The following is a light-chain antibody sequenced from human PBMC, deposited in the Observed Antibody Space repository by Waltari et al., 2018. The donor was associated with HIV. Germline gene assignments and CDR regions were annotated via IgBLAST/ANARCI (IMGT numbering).Light chain of an antibody. CDR2: DVY. V-gene: IGLV2-11*01. CDR1: TSDVGSYNY. J-gene: IGLJ1*01. CDR3: CAYAAGHVSYV. Sequence: QSALTQPPSVSGSPGQSVTISCTGSTSDVGSYNYVSWYQQYPGKAPKLIIFDVYQRPSGGPERFSGSRSGNTASLTISGLQTEDEADYFCCAYAAGHVSYVFGTGT.